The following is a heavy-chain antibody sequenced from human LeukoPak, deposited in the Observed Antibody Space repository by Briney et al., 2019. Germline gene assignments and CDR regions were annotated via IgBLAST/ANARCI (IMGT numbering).Heavy chain of an antibody. CDR3: ARGRQTYYDILTGYKTYYFDY. J-gene: IGHJ4*02. CDR1: GGSFSGYY. V-gene: IGHV4-34*01. Sequence: SETLSLTCAVYGGSFSGYYWSWIRQPPGKGLEWIGEINHSGSTNYNPSLKSRVTISVDTSKNQFSLKLSSVTAADTAVYYCARGRQTYYDILTGYKTYYFDYRGQGTLATVSS. CDR2: INHSGST. D-gene: IGHD3-9*01.